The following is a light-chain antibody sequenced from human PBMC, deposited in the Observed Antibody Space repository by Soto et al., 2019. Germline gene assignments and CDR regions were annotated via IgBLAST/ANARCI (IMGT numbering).Light chain of an antibody. CDR3: SSYTSTNTLDV. J-gene: IGLJ1*01. CDR1: SNDVGGYNY. Sequence: QSALTQPASVSGSPGQSGTISCTGTSNDVGGYNYASWYQQHPGKAPKLMIYDVSNRPSGVYNRFSGSKSGNTASLTISGLQAEDEADYYCSSYTSTNTLDVFGTGTKVTVL. CDR2: DVS. V-gene: IGLV2-14*01.